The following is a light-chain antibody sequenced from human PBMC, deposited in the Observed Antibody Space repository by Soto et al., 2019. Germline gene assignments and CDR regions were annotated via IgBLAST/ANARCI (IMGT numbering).Light chain of an antibody. V-gene: IGKV3-11*01. CDR2: EAS. J-gene: IGKJ4*01. CDR3: QQHANWPLT. CDR1: QSVGNN. Sequence: EIVLTQSPATLSLSPGERATLSCRASQSVGNNLAWYQQKPGQAPGLLIYEASTRATGIPARFSGSGSGTDFTLTISSLEPEDFAVYYCQQHANWPLTVGGGTTVDIK.